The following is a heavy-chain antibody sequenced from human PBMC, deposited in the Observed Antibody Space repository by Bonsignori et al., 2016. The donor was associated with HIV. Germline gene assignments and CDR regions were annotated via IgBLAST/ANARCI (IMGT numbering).Heavy chain of an antibody. CDR1: VTPSAALTT. CDR2: VSHSESV. CDR3: ATRRKTGYDDHYYFDY. D-gene: IGHD5-12*01. Sequence: SEPCPSPALSLVTPSAALTTGGWIRQPPGKGLEWIGSVSHSESVYYNPSLKSRVTISADTSSNHFSLNLRSVTAADTAIYYCATRRKTGYDDHYYFDYWGQGALVTVSS. V-gene: IGHV4-38-2*01. J-gene: IGHJ4*02.